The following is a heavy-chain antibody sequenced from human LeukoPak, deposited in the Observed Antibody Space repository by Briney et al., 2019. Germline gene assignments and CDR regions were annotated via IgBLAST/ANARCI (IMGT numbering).Heavy chain of an antibody. CDR1: GFTFSSYW. Sequence: GGSLRLSCAASGFTFSSYWMSWVRQAPGKGLEWVSVIYSGGSTYYADSVKGRFTISRDNSKNTLYLQMNSLRAEDTAVYYCARDHGSGYYYYGMDVWGQGTTVTVSS. CDR2: IYSGGST. CDR3: ARDHGSGYYYYGMDV. V-gene: IGHV3-53*01. D-gene: IGHD3-10*01. J-gene: IGHJ6*02.